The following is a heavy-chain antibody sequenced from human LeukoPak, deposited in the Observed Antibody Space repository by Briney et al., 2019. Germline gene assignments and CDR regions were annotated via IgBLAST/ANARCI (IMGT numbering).Heavy chain of an antibody. D-gene: IGHD6-13*01. CDR3: ARVLAAARNTWLDA. CDR1: GGSISSYY. V-gene: IGHV4-4*08. Sequence: PSETLSLTCTVSGGSISSYYWSWIRQPPGKGRDWIGRIYTIGSTTYNPSLKSRGTISVDTSKNQVSLNLSSATAANTPAYYCARVLAAARNTWLDASGEGRPVTVSS. J-gene: IGHJ5*02. CDR2: IYTIGST.